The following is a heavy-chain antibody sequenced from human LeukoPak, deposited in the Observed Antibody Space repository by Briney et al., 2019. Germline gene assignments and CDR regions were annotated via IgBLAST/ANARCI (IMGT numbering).Heavy chain of an antibody. CDR1: GFTFSDYF. CDR3: ARPAYCGGNCYYFPDY. D-gene: IGHD2-21*02. J-gene: IGHJ4*02. Sequence: SGGSLRLSCAASGFTFSDYFMSWIRQGPGKGPEWVSHIDSSGTIYYADSVKGRATISRDNAKNSLYLQMNSLRAEDTAVYYCARPAYCGGNCYYFPDYWGQGTLVTVSS. CDR2: IDSSGTI. V-gene: IGHV3-11*04.